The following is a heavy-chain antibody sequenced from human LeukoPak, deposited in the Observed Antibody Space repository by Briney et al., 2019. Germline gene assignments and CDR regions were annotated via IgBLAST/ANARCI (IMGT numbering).Heavy chain of an antibody. D-gene: IGHD5-12*01. CDR1: EDSFTSHW. V-gene: IGHV5-51*01. CDR3: ARQGYSGYDYAFDI. J-gene: IGHJ3*02. Sequence: GESLKISCKSSEDSFTSHWIGWVRQMPGKGLEWMGIIYPGDSDTRYSPSFQGQVTISADKSISTAYLQWSSLKASDTAMYYCARQGYSGYDYAFDIWGQGTMVTVSS. CDR2: IYPGDSDT.